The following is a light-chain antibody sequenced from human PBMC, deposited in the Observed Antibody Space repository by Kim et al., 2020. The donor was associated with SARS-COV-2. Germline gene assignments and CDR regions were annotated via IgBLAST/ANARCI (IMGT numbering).Light chain of an antibody. J-gene: IGKJ4*01. V-gene: IGKV1-27*01. Sequence: ASVGERVTLTRRASQDITYYLAWYQQKPGKVPQLLIYGASTVQSGVPSRFSGSGSGTEFTLTINSLQPEDVATYYCQKYNSAPLTFGGGTKVDIK. CDR2: GAS. CDR1: QDITYY. CDR3: QKYNSAPLT.